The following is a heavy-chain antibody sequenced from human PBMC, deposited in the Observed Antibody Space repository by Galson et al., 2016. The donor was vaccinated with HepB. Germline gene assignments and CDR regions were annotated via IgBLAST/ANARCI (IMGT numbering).Heavy chain of an antibody. Sequence: SLRLSCAASGFTLSTYGMHWVRQAPGKGLEWVAVILYDGSKKYYADSVKGRFTISRDSSKHTLYLQMNRLRSEDTAVYYCARDGRGDLDWVLLNWGQGTLVTVSS. V-gene: IGHV3-30*03. J-gene: IGHJ4*02. D-gene: IGHD3-9*01. CDR3: ARDGRGDLDWVLLN. CDR1: GFTLSTYG. CDR2: ILYDGSKK.